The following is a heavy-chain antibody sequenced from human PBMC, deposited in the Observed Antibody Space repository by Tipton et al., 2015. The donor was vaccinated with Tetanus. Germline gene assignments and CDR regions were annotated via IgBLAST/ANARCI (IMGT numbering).Heavy chain of an antibody. J-gene: IGHJ6*02. V-gene: IGHV1-18*01. CDR3: ARYSIFGAHARPYYNYGMDV. Sequence: QSGAEVKKPGASVKVSCKASGYTFTSYGISWVRQVPGKGLEWMGWISAYNGDANYAQQLQGRVTMTTDKSTSTTYMELRSLRSGDAAVYYCARYSIFGAHARPYYNYGMDVWGQGTTVTGSS. D-gene: IGHD3-3*01. CDR1: GYTFTSYG. CDR2: ISAYNGDA.